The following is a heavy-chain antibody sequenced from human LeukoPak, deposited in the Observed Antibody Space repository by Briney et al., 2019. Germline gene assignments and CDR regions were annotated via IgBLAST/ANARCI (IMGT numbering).Heavy chain of an antibody. J-gene: IGHJ3*02. Sequence: MPGGSLRLSCAASGFTFSTYSMNWVRQAPGKGLEWVSSISTSSSYIYYADSVKGRFTISRDNAKNSLYLQLNSLRAEDTAVYYCARWGTRDSFDIWGQGTMVTVSS. CDR1: GFTFSTYS. D-gene: IGHD3-16*01. V-gene: IGHV3-21*01. CDR2: ISTSSSYI. CDR3: ARWGTRDSFDI.